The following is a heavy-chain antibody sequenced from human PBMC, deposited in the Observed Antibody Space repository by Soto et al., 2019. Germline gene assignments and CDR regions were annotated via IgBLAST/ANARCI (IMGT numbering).Heavy chain of an antibody. CDR3: ARDTRYCSGGSCYPNWFDP. Sequence: SETLSLTCTVSGGSISSGGYYWSWIRQHPGKSLEWIGYIYYSGSTYYNPSLKSRVTISVDTSKNQFSLKLSSVTAADTAVYYCARDTRYCSGGSCYPNWFDPWGQGTLVTVSS. CDR1: GGSISSGGYY. V-gene: IGHV4-31*03. J-gene: IGHJ5*02. CDR2: IYYSGST. D-gene: IGHD2-15*01.